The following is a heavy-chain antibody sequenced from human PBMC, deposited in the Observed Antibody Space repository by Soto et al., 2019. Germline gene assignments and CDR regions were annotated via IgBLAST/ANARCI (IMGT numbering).Heavy chain of an antibody. V-gene: IGHV3-23*01. CDR3: AKVDPGLKYFFDS. CDR2: ISGSGATT. Sequence: EVQLLESGGGLVQPGGSLRLSCAASGFTFSSYAMSWVRQAPGKGLEWVSGISGSGATTSYADSVRGRFTISRGNSKSTVDLQMNSLRVEDTAMYYCAKVDPGLKYFFDSWGQGILVTVSS. CDR1: GFTFSSYA. J-gene: IGHJ4*02.